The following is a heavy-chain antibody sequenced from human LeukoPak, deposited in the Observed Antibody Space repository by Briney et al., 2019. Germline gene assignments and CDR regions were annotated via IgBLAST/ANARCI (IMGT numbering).Heavy chain of an antibody. V-gene: IGHV3-23*01. CDR1: GFTFSNCA. CDR2: ISGSGGST. J-gene: IGHJ4*02. D-gene: IGHD3-22*01. Sequence: PGGSLRLSCAASGFTFSNCAMNWVRQAPGRGLEWVSGISGSGGSTFYADSVKGRFTISRDNAKNSLYLQMNSLRAEDTAVYYCARDYYYDSSGYSRYWGQGTLVTVSS. CDR3: ARDYYYDSSGYSRY.